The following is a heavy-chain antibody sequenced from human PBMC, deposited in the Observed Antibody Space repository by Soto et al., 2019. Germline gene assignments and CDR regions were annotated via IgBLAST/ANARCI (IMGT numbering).Heavy chain of an antibody. V-gene: IGHV3-15*07. D-gene: IGHD3-9*01. CDR3: TTVHVDVLPGSFDY. Sequence: EVHLVESGGGLVKPGGSPRLSCAASGFTFGNAWMNWVRQAPGKGLEWVGRIKSKIHGGTTDYAAPVRGRFTISRDDSKNTLFLQMNSLTPEDAAVYYGTTVHVDVLPGSFDYWGEGTLVTVSS. CDR2: IKSKIHGGTT. J-gene: IGHJ4*02. CDR1: GFTFGNAW.